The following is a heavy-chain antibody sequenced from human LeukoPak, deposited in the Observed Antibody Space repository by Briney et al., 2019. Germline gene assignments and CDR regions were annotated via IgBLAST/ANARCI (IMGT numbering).Heavy chain of an antibody. V-gene: IGHV3-21*01. CDR1: GFTFSSYS. CDR2: ISSSSSYI. CDR3: ARYCSGGSCYSLGAFDYYYYGMDV. D-gene: IGHD2-15*01. Sequence: GGSLRLSCAASGFTFSSYSMNWVRQAPGKGLEWVSSISSSSSYIYYADSVKGRFTISRDNAKNSLYLQMNSLRAEDTAVYYCARYCSGGSCYSLGAFDYYYYGMDVWGQGTTVTVSS. J-gene: IGHJ6*02.